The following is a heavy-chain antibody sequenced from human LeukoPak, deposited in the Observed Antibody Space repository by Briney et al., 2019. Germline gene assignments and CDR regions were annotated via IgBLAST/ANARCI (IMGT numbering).Heavy chain of an antibody. CDR3: ARPPPVTTLTSAQDWYFDL. J-gene: IGHJ2*01. Sequence: SETLSLTCTVSGGSISSSSYYWGWIRQPPGKGLEWIGSIYYSGSTYYNPSLKSRVTISLDTSKNQFSLKLSSVTAADTAVYYCARPPPVTTLTSAQDWYFDLWGRGTLVTVSS. CDR2: IYYSGST. D-gene: IGHD4-17*01. CDR1: GGSISSSSYY. V-gene: IGHV4-39*07.